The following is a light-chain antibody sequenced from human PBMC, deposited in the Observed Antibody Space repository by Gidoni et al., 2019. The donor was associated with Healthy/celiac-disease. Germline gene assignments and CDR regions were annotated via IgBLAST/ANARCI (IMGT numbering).Light chain of an antibody. CDR3: QTWGTGITT. V-gene: IGLV4-69*01. Sequence: QLVLTQSPSASASLGASVKLTCPLSSGHSSYAIAWHQQQPEKGPRYLMKLNSDGSHSKGDGIPDRFSGSSSGAERYLTISSLQSEDEADYYCQTWGTGITTFGGGTKLTVL. CDR1: SGHSSYA. CDR2: LNSDGSH. J-gene: IGLJ2*01.